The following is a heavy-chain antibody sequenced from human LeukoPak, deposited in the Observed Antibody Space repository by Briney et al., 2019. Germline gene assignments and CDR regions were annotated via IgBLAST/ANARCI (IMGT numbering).Heavy chain of an antibody. CDR3: ARPTSYYGDYRW. Sequence: PSETLSLTCTVSGGSITSSSYYWGWIRQPPGQGLEWIGSIYHSGSTYYNPSLKSRVTISVDTSKNQFFLKLNSVTATDTAVYYCARPTSYYGDYRWWGQGTLVTVSS. J-gene: IGHJ4*02. V-gene: IGHV4-39*01. D-gene: IGHD4-17*01. CDR2: IYHSGST. CDR1: GGSITSSSYY.